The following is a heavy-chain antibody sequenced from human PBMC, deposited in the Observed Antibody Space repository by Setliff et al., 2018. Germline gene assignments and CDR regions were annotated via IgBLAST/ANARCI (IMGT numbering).Heavy chain of an antibody. Sequence: PGGSLRLSCAASGFTFNTYAMHWVRQAPGKGLEWLAVISYDGINKYYADSVRGRFTISRDNSKNSLYLQMNSLRAEDTAVYYCATQEDYGDPFDYWGQGTLVTVSS. CDR2: ISYDGINK. V-gene: IGHV3-30*07. CDR3: ATQEDYGDPFDY. CDR1: GFTFNTYA. J-gene: IGHJ4*02. D-gene: IGHD4-17*01.